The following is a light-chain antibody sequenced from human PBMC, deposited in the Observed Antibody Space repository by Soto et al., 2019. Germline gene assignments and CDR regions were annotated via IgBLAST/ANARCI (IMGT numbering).Light chain of an antibody. V-gene: IGKV1-39*01. CDR2: AAG. Sequence: DIQMTQSPSSLSASVGDRVTITCRASQIIDTSLSWYQRKPGKAPKFLIYAAGSLQSGVPSRFSGSAPGTEFTLTISSLQPEDFATYYCQQTYITPWTFGQGTKVEVK. J-gene: IGKJ1*01. CDR1: QIIDTS. CDR3: QQTYITPWT.